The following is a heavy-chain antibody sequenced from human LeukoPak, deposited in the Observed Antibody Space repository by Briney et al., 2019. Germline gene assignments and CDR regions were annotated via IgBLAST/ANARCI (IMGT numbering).Heavy chain of an antibody. CDR1: GGSISSGDYY. V-gene: IGHV4-30-4*01. J-gene: IGHJ3*02. CDR2: IYYSGST. D-gene: IGHD4-17*01. Sequence: SETLSLTCTVSGGSISSGDYYWSWVRQPPGKGLEWIGYIYYSGSTYYNPSLKSRVTISVDTSKNQFSLKLSSVTAADTAVYYCASYGDYQDAFDIWGQGTMVTVSS. CDR3: ASYGDYQDAFDI.